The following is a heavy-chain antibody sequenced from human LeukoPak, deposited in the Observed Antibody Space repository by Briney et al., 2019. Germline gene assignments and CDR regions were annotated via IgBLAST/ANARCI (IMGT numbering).Heavy chain of an antibody. Sequence: GGSLRLSCAASGFTFSSYAMSWVRQAPGKGLEWVSAISGSGGSTYYADSVKGRFTISRDNAKNSLYLQMNSLRAEDTAVYYCARDPGDSSGYVFDYWGQGTLVTVSS. V-gene: IGHV3-23*01. J-gene: IGHJ4*02. D-gene: IGHD3-22*01. CDR1: GFTFSSYA. CDR2: ISGSGGST. CDR3: ARDPGDSSGYVFDY.